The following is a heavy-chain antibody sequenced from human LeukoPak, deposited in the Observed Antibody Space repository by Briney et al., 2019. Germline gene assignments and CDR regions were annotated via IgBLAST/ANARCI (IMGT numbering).Heavy chain of an antibody. D-gene: IGHD2-21*01. V-gene: IGHV4-61*02. J-gene: IGHJ5*02. CDR1: GGSISSGSYY. CDR2: IYTSGST. CDR3: ARDSSYGWFDP. Sequence: PSQTLSLTCTVSGGSISSGSYYWSWIRQPAGKGLGWIGRIYTSGSTNYNPSLKSRVTISVDTSKNQFSLKLSSVTAADTAVYYCARDSSYGWFDPWGQGTLVTVSS.